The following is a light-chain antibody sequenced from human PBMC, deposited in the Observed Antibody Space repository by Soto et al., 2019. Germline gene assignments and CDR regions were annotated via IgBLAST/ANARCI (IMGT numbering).Light chain of an antibody. CDR1: QSISSW. V-gene: IGKV1-5*01. J-gene: IGKJ1*01. Sequence: IQMTQSPSTLSASVGDRVAITCRASQSISSWLAWYQQKPGKAPKLLIYDASSLESGVPSRFSGSGSGTDFTLTISCLQSEGFATYYCQQYYSYPWTFGQGTKVDIK. CDR3: QQYYSYPWT. CDR2: DAS.